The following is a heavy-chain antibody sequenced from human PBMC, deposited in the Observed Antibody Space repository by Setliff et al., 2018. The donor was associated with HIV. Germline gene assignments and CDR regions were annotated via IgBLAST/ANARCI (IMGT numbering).Heavy chain of an antibody. Sequence: PSETLSLTCSVSGGSVSSVNYYWSWIRQPPVKGLDGLGYIHYTGSTTYNPPLNSRLTISVDTSKNQFSLKLRSVTAADTAVYYWARDPPGYGDSNDYWGQGTLVTVSS. D-gene: IGHD4-17*01. CDR1: GGSVSSVNYY. J-gene: IGHJ4*02. CDR3: ARDPPGYGDSNDY. V-gene: IGHV4-61*01. CDR2: IHYTGST.